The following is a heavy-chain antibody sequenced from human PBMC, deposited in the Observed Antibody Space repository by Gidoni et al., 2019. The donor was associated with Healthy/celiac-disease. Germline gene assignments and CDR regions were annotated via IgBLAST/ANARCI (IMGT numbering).Heavy chain of an antibody. J-gene: IGHJ6*03. Sequence: EVQLVESGGGLVQPGGSRRLSCAASGFTFSSYDMHWVRQATGKVLAWVSANCSTGETLFPGSEKDRFTNSRENAKNPLDFQKNSLGAGDTGVYYFARGAVDYGLKYYMDVWGKGTTVTVSS. CDR3: ARGAVDYGLKYYMDV. D-gene: IGHD4-17*01. V-gene: IGHV3-13*01. CDR1: GFTFSSYD. CDR2: NCSTGET.